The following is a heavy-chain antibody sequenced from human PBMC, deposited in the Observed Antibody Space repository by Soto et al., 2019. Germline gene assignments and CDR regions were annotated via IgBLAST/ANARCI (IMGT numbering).Heavy chain of an antibody. CDR2: VTDSGGST. CDR1: GFTFSSYG. D-gene: IGHD6-19*01. CDR3: AKDRGSSGWYEYFQH. J-gene: IGHJ1*01. V-gene: IGHV3-23*01. Sequence: GGSLRLSCAASGFTFSSYGMSWVRQAPGKGLEWVSTVTDSGGSTYYADSVKGRFTISRDNPKNTLYLQMNSLRAEDTAVYYCAKDRGSSGWYEYFQHWGQGTLVTVSS.